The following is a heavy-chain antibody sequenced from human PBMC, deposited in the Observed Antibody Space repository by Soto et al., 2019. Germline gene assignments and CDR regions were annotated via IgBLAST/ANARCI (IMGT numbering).Heavy chain of an antibody. J-gene: IGHJ4*02. CDR1: GGTFSSYT. V-gene: IGHV1-69*04. CDR3: ARDVSGWYFFDY. CDR2: IIPILGIA. Sequence: ASVKVSCKASGGTFSSYTISWVRQAPGQGLEWMGRIIPILGIANYAQKFQGRVTITRDTSASTAYMELSSLRSEDTAVYYCARDVSGWYFFDYWGQGTLVTVSS. D-gene: IGHD6-19*01.